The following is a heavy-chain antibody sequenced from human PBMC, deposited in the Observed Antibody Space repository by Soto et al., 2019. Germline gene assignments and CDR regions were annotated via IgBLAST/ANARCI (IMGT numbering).Heavy chain of an antibody. CDR1: GGSISSGGYS. D-gene: IGHD3-22*01. J-gene: IGHJ5*02. Sequence: NPSETLSLTCAVAGGSISSGGYSWSWIRQPPGKGLECVGYIYHSGSTYYNPSLKSRVTISVDRSKNQFSLQLGSVTAADTGVYYCARGFYDTGGYSSPVDIWGQGILLTVSS. V-gene: IGHV4-30-2*01. CDR2: IYHSGST. CDR3: ARGFYDTGGYSSPVDI.